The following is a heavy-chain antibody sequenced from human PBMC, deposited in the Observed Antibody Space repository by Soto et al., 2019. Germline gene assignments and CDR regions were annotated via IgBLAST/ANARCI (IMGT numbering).Heavy chain of an antibody. CDR2: INWNGDST. Sequence: PGGSLRLSCAASGFTFDDYGMSWVRQAPGKGLEWVSGINWNGDSTGYTDSVKGRFTISRDNAKNSLHLQMNSLRAEDTAVYYCARDRYSYYDFWSGSLPYYYYGMDVWGQGTTVTSP. J-gene: IGHJ6*02. D-gene: IGHD3-3*01. CDR1: GFTFDDYG. V-gene: IGHV3-20*04. CDR3: ARDRYSYYDFWSGSLPYYYYGMDV.